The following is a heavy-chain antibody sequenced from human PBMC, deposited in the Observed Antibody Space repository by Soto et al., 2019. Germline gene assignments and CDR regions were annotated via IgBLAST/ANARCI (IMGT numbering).Heavy chain of an antibody. J-gene: IGHJ3*02. CDR2: IIPIFGTA. V-gene: IGHV1-69*12. CDR1: GGTFSSYA. Sequence: QVQLVQSGAEVKKPGSSVKVSCKASGGTFSSYAISWVRQAPGQGLEWMGGIIPIFGTANYAQTFQGRVTITADESTSTAYMELSSLRSEDTAVDYCAGDRGYSRIWAFDIWGQGTMVTVSS. CDR3: AGDRGYSRIWAFDI. D-gene: IGHD5-18*01.